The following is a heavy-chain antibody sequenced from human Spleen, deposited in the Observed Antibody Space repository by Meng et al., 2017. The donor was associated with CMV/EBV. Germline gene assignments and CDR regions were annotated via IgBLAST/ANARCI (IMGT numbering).Heavy chain of an antibody. Sequence: SETLSLTCAVYGGSFSGYYWSWIRQPPGKGLEWIGEINHSGSTNYNPSLKSRVTISVDTSKNQFSLKLSSVTAADTAVYYCARDDWGYYYYSMDVWGQGTTVTVSS. V-gene: IGHV4-34*01. D-gene: IGHD7-27*01. CDR3: ARDDWGYYYYSMDV. CDR2: INHSGST. CDR1: GGSFSGYY. J-gene: IGHJ6*02.